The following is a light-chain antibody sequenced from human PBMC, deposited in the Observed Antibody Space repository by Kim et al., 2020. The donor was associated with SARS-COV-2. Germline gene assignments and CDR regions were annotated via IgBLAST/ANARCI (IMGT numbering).Light chain of an antibody. V-gene: IGLV3-1*01. Sequence: SYELTQPPSVSVSPGQTASITCSADNLGNKYVCWYQQRPGQSPVLVISQDSKRPSGIPERFAGSNSGNTATLTISETQAMDEADYYCQAWDSSTVVFGGG. J-gene: IGLJ2*01. CDR1: NLGNKY. CDR3: QAWDSSTVV. CDR2: QDS.